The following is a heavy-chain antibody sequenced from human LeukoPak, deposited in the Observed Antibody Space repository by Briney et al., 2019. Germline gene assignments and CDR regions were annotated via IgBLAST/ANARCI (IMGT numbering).Heavy chain of an antibody. CDR1: GFTVSSNY. J-gene: IGHJ4*02. CDR3: AKVRYYYDSSGYRYFDY. D-gene: IGHD3-22*01. Sequence: GGSLRLSCAASGFTVSSNYMNWVRQAPGKGLEWVSVIYGGGNIYYADSVKGRFTISRDNSKNTLYLQMNSLRAEDTAVYYCAKVRYYYDSSGYRYFDYWGQGTLVTVSA. CDR2: IYGGGNI. V-gene: IGHV3-53*01.